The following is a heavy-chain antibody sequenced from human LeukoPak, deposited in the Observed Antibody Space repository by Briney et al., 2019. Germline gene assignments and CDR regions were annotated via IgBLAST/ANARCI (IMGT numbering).Heavy chain of an antibody. CDR3: ARGPDYFDC. CDR1: GFTVSNNY. J-gene: IGHJ4*02. CDR2: IYSGVSR. V-gene: IGHV3-66*01. Sequence: WGSLRLSCAASGFTVSNNYMDWVRQAPGKGLEWVSVIYSGVSRFYADSVKGRFTISRDNSKNTLYLQMNSLRAEDTAVYYCARGPDYFDCRGQGTLVTVSS.